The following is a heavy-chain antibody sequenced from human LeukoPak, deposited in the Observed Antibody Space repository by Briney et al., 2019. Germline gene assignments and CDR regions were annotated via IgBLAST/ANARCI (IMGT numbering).Heavy chain of an antibody. CDR1: GGSISSYY. J-gene: IGHJ4*02. CDR2: IYYSGST. D-gene: IGHD2-2*01. CDR3: ARFTSASQRYFDH. Sequence: TSETLSLTCTVSGGSISSYYWSWIRQPPGKGLECIGYIYYSGSTNYNPSLKSRVTLSVDTSKNQFSLNLNSVTAADTAVYFCARFTSASQRYFDHWGQGTLVTVAS. V-gene: IGHV4-59*01.